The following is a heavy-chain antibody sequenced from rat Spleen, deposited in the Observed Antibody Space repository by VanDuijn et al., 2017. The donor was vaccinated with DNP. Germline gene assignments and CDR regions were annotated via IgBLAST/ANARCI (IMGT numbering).Heavy chain of an antibody. CDR3: AIANRDY. Sequence: EVQLVETGGGLVQPGRSLKLSCVASGFTFSSYWMYWIRQAPGKGLEWVASINTDGSTTYYPDSVKGRFTISRDNAENTVYLQMNSLRSEDTATYYCAIANRDYWGQGVMVTVSS. CDR2: INTDGSTT. V-gene: IGHV5-58*01. J-gene: IGHJ2*01. CDR1: GFTFSSYW. D-gene: IGHD1-10*01.